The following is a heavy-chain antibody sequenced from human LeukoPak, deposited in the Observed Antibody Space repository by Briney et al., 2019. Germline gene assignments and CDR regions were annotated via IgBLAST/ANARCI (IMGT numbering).Heavy chain of an antibody. V-gene: IGHV3-30*18. Sequence: GGSLRLSCAASGFTFSSYGMHWVRQAPGKGLEWVAVISYDGGNKYYEDSVKGRFTISRDNSKNTLYLQMNSLRAEDTAVYYCAKDRRLGYCSGGSCYLDYWGQGTLVTVSS. CDR1: GFTFSSYG. D-gene: IGHD2-15*01. CDR2: ISYDGGNK. CDR3: AKDRRLGYCSGGSCYLDY. J-gene: IGHJ4*02.